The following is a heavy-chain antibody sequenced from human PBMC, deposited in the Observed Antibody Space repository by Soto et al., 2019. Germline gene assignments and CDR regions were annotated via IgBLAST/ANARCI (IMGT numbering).Heavy chain of an antibody. D-gene: IGHD3-10*01. CDR2: VTGGGHTT. V-gene: IGHV3-23*01. CDR3: ASSSGDLDVYGMDI. Sequence: GGSLRLSCAAYGFTFSRYAMSWVRQAPGKGLEWVSTVTGGGHTTYNADSVNGRFTISRDNSKNTLYLQMNNLRAEDTAIYYCASSSGDLDVYGMDIWGPGTTVTVSS. J-gene: IGHJ6*02. CDR1: GFTFSRYA.